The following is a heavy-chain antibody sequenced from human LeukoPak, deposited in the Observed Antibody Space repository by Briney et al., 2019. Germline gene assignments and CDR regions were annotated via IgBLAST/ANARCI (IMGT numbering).Heavy chain of an antibody. D-gene: IGHD6-13*01. J-gene: IGHJ5*02. CDR2: INPNSGGT. V-gene: IGHV1-2*02. CDR1: GYTFTSYG. CDR3: ARGAGYSSSWYVGNNWFDP. Sequence: ASVKVSCKASGYTFTSYGISWVRQAPGQGLEWMGWINPNSGGTNYAQKFQGRVTMTRDTSISTAYMELSRLRSDDTAVYYCARGAGYSSSWYVGNNWFDPWGQGTLVTVSS.